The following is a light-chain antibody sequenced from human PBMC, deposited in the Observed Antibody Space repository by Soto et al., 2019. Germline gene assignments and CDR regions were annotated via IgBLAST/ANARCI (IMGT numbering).Light chain of an antibody. CDR1: QSVNGR. Sequence: DIQMTQSPSTLSASVGDRVTIVCRASQSVNGRLAWYQQKPGKAPKLLMYKASTLESGVPSRFSGRGYGTEFTLTISRLQPDDFANYYCQQYESFWTFGQGTKV. V-gene: IGKV1-5*03. J-gene: IGKJ1*01. CDR2: KAS. CDR3: QQYESFWT.